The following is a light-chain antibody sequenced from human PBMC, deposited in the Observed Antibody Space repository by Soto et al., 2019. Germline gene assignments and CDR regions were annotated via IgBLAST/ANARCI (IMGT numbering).Light chain of an antibody. CDR3: QSYDSSLSEGV. V-gene: IGLV1-40*01. CDR1: SSNIGAGYD. CDR2: GNS. Sequence: QSVLTQPPSVSGAPGQRVTISCTGSSSNIGAGYDVHWYQQLPGTAPKLLIYGNSNRPSGVPDRFSGSKSGTSASLAITGLQAEDEADYYCQSYDSSLSEGVFGGGTPLTVL. J-gene: IGLJ7*01.